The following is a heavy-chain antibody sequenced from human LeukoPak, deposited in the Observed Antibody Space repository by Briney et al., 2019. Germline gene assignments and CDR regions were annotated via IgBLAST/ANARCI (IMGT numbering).Heavy chain of an antibody. D-gene: IGHD3-3*01. V-gene: IGHV1-2*02. J-gene: IGHJ4*02. Sequence: ASVKVSCKASGYTFTVYYMHWVRQAPGQGLEWMGWINPNSGGTNYAQKFQGRVTMTRDTSISTAYMELSRLRSDDTAVYYCASAGFWSGYYTPDWWGQGTLVTVSS. CDR1: GYTFTVYY. CDR3: ASAGFWSGYYTPDW. CDR2: INPNSGGT.